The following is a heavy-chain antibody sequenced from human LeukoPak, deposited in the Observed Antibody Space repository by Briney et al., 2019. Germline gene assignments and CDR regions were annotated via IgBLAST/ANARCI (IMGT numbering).Heavy chain of an antibody. Sequence: PGGSLRLSCVASGFTFSSYDMNWVRQAPGKGLEWVSSVGTSGSGTYYADSVKGRFTISRGNSKNTLSLHMNSLRAEDTAVYYCATSRFLWGQGTLVTVSS. CDR3: ATSRFL. CDR2: VGTSGSGT. J-gene: IGHJ4*02. V-gene: IGHV3-23*01. CDR1: GFTFSSYD. D-gene: IGHD2/OR15-2a*01.